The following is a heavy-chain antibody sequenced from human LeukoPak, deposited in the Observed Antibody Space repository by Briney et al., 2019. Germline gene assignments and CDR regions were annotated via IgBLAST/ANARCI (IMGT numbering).Heavy chain of an antibody. Sequence: SETLSLTCGVSGGSFNKYYWAWIRQTPGKGLEWIGEINRSGDTNYNPSLNSRVTISVDTSMNQFSLKLSSVTAADTAVYFCARSGVTTVLYLDWGQGTLVTVSS. V-gene: IGHV4-34*01. CDR3: ARSGVTTVLYLD. CDR1: GGSFNKYY. J-gene: IGHJ4*02. D-gene: IGHD4-11*01. CDR2: INRSGDT.